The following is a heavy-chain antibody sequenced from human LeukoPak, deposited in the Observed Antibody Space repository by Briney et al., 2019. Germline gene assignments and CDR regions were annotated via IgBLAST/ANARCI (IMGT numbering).Heavy chain of an antibody. CDR2: IIPIFGTA. D-gene: IGHD1-26*01. V-gene: IGHV1-69*01. CDR1: GGTFSSYA. CDR3: ARGIVGATVYFDY. J-gene: IGHJ4*02. Sequence: SVKVSCKASGGTFSSYAISWVRQAPGQGLEWMGGIIPIFGTANYAQKFQGRVTITADESTSTAYMELSSLRSEDTAVYYCARGIVGATVYFDYWRQGTLVTVSS.